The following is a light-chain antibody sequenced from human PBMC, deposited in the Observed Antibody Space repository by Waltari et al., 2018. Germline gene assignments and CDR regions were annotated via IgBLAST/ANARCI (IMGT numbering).Light chain of an antibody. CDR1: NSNVRSYNI. CDR2: EGN. Sequence: QSALTQPASVSGSPGQSITISCTGFNSNVRSYNIVSWYQKHPGKAPKLLIYEGNRWPSGVSNRSSGSKSDNTASLTLSGLQAEDEADYYCCSNVGSSVFFGGGTKLTVL. CDR3: CSNVGSSVF. V-gene: IGLV2-23*03. J-gene: IGLJ2*01.